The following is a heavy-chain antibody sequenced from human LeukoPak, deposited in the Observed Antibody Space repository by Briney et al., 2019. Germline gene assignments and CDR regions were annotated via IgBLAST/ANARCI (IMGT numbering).Heavy chain of an antibody. CDR3: ARDGSKWELLRD. CDR2: INPSGGST. D-gene: IGHD1-26*01. V-gene: IGHV1-46*01. CDR1: GYTFTGYY. J-gene: IGHJ4*02. Sequence: GASVKVFCKASGYTFTGYYMHWVRQAPGQGLEWMGIINPSGGSTSYAQKFQGRVTMTRDTSTSTVYMELSSLRSEDTAVYYCARDGSKWELLRDWGQGTLVTVSS.